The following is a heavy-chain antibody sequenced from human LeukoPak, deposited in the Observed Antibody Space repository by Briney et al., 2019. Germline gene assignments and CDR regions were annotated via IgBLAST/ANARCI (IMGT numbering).Heavy chain of an antibody. D-gene: IGHD2-2*01. V-gene: IGHV4-28*01. CDR1: GYFISSNNW. CDR3: ARHYCSTTSCYVDY. Sequence: TSDTLSLTCAVSGYFISSNNWWGWIRQPPGEGLEWIGYIYYSGTTYYNPSLKSRVTMSIDTSKNQLSLKVSSVTAVDTALYYCARHYCSTTSCYVDYWGQGTLVTVSS. J-gene: IGHJ4*02. CDR2: IYYSGTT.